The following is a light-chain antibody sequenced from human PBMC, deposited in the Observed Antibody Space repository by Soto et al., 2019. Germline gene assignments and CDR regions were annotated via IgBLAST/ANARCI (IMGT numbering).Light chain of an antibody. J-gene: IGKJ3*01. V-gene: IGKV1-8*01. CDR1: QGISSY. Sequence: AIRMTQSPSSLSASTGDRVTITCRASQGISSYLAWYQQKPGKAPKHLIYAASTLQSGVPSRFSGSGSGRDFTLTIIGLQSEDFATYYCLRYYSYPSTFGPVTKVDIK. CDR2: AAS. CDR3: LRYYSYPST.